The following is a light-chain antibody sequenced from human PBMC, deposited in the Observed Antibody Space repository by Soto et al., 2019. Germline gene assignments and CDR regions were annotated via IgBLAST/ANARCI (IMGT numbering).Light chain of an antibody. CDR2: AAS. CDR3: QQSSSTPIT. V-gene: IGKV1-39*01. CDR1: QSISSY. Sequence: DIQMTQSPSSLSASVGDRVTITCRASQSISSYLNWYQQKPGKAPNLLIYAASSLQSGVPSRFSGSGSGTDFTLTISSLQPEDFATYYCQQSSSTPITFGQGTKVDIK. J-gene: IGKJ1*01.